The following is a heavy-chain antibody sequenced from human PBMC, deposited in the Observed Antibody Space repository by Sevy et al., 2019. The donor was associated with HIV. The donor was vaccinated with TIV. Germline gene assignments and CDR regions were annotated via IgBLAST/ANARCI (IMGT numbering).Heavy chain of an antibody. CDR2: IIPIFGTA. D-gene: IGHD2-2*02. J-gene: IGHJ3*02. CDR3: ATALNCSSTSCYREGNDAFDI. V-gene: IGHV1-69*13. CDR1: GGTFSSYA. Sequence: SVKVSCKASGGTFSSYAISWVRQAPGQGLEWMGRIIPIFGTANYAQKFQGRVTITADESTSTAYMELSSLRSEDTAVYYCATALNCSSTSCYREGNDAFDIWGQGTMVTVSS.